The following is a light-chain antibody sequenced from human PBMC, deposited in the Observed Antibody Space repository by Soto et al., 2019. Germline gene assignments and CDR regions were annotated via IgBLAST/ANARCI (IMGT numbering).Light chain of an antibody. CDR1: QTVGNNY. CDR3: RQSATSPRT. Sequence: EIVLTQSPGTLSLSPGERATLSCRASQTVGNNYLDWYQQKPGQAPRLLIYGASRRATVIPDRFSGSGSGTDFTLTISRLEPEDFAVYYCRQSATSPRTFGQGTKVEI. V-gene: IGKV3-20*01. CDR2: GAS. J-gene: IGKJ1*01.